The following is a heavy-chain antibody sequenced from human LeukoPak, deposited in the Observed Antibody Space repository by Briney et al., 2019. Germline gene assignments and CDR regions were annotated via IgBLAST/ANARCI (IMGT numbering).Heavy chain of an antibody. Sequence: GGSLRLSCAASGFTFSSYGMHWVRQAPGKGLEWVAVISYDGSNKYYADSVKGRFTISRDNSKNTLYLQKNSLRAEDTAVYYCAKGDSSGWTAFDYWGQGALVTVSS. D-gene: IGHD6-19*01. CDR3: AKGDSSGWTAFDY. CDR1: GFTFSSYG. CDR2: ISYDGSNK. J-gene: IGHJ4*02. V-gene: IGHV3-30*18.